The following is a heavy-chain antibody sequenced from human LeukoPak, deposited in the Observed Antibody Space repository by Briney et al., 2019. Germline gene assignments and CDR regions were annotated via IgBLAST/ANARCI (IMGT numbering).Heavy chain of an antibody. CDR2: INWNGGST. V-gene: IGHV3-20*04. CDR3: ARVRNPIPVARRSGWFDP. D-gene: IGHD3-3*01. CDR1: GFTFDDYG. J-gene: IGHJ5*02. Sequence: PGGSLRLSCAASGFTFDDYGMSWVRQAPGKGLEWVSGINWNGGSTGYADSVKGRFTISRDNAKNSLYLQMNSLRAEDTALYYCARVRNPIPVARRSGWFDPWGQGTLVTVSS.